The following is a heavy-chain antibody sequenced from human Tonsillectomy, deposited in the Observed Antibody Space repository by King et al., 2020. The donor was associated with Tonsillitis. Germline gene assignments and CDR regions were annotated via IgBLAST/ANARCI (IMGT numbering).Heavy chain of an antibody. V-gene: IGHV1-2*02. CDR2: INPNSGGT. Sequence: VQLVESGAEVKKPGASVKVSCKASGYTFTGYYMHWVRQAPGQGLEWMGWINPNSGGTNYAQKFQGRVTMTRDTSISTAYMELSRLRSDDTAVYYCARDEASIPNFVVVTATAVGWFDPWGQGTLVTVSS. D-gene: IGHD2-21*02. CDR1: GYTFTGYY. CDR3: ARDEASIPNFVVVTATAVGWFDP. J-gene: IGHJ5*02.